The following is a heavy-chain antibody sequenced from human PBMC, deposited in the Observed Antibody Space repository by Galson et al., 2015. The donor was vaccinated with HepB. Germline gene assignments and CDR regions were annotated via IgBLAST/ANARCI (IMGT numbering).Heavy chain of an antibody. CDR1: GFTFSNYA. D-gene: IGHD6-19*01. V-gene: IGHV3-23*01. Sequence: SLRLSCAASGFTFSNYAMSWVRQAPGKGLEWVSVISGSGGSTHYADSVKGRFTISRDNSENTLYLQMNSLAAEDAAVYYCARAAGTKYYYGMDVWGQGTTVTVSS. CDR3: ARAAGTKYYYGMDV. CDR2: ISGSGGST. J-gene: IGHJ6*02.